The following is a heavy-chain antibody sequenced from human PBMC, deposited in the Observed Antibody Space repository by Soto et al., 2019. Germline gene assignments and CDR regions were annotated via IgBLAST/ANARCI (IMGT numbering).Heavy chain of an antibody. CDR3: ARPFSAKNGGSNSFYI. CDR1: GGTFSSYA. V-gene: IGHV1-69*13. J-gene: IGHJ3*02. Sequence: ASVKVSCKASGGTFSSYAISWVRQAPGQGLEWMGGIIPIFGTANYAQKFQGRVTITADESTSTAYMELSSLRSEDTAVYYCARPFSAKNGGSNSFYIWGQGTMVTVSS. CDR2: IIPIFGTA. D-gene: IGHD7-27*01.